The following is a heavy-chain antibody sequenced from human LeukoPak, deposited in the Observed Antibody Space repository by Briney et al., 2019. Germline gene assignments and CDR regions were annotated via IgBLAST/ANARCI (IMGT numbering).Heavy chain of an antibody. V-gene: IGHV3-30*02. D-gene: IGHD3-22*01. CDR3: ARDPTTYYYDSSGHGNYYYYYYMDV. Sequence: PGGSLRLSCAASGFTFSSYGMHWVRQAPGKGLEWVAFIRYDGSNKYYADSVKGRFTISRDNSKNTLYLQMNSLRAEDTAVYYCARDPTTYYYDSSGHGNYYYYYYMDVWGKGTTVTVSS. CDR2: IRYDGSNK. CDR1: GFTFSSYG. J-gene: IGHJ6*03.